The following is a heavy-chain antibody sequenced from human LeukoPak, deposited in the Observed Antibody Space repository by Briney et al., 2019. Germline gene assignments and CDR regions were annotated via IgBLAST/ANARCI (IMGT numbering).Heavy chain of an antibody. CDR1: GGSISSSSYY. V-gene: IGHV4-61*02. Sequence: PSETLSLTCTVSGGSISSSSYYWSWIRQPAGKGLEWIGRIYTSGSTNYNPSLKSRVTISVDTSKNQFSLKLSSVTAADTAVYYCARDQRYSSSWYPEYWFDPWGQGTLVTVSS. CDR3: ARDQRYSSSWYPEYWFDP. J-gene: IGHJ5*02. CDR2: IYTSGST. D-gene: IGHD6-13*01.